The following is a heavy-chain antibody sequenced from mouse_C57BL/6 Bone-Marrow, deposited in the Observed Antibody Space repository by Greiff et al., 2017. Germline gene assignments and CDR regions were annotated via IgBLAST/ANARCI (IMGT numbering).Heavy chain of an antibody. V-gene: IGHV1-50*01. CDR2: IDPSDSYT. CDR1: GYTFTSYW. D-gene: IGHD3-3*01. Sequence: QVQLQQPGAELVKPGASVKLSCKASGYTFTSYWMQWVKQRPGQGLEWIGEIDPSDSYTNYNQKFKGKATLTVDTSSSTAYMQLSSLTSEDSAVYYCERRTALDYWGQGTTLTVSS. J-gene: IGHJ2*01. CDR3: ERRTALDY.